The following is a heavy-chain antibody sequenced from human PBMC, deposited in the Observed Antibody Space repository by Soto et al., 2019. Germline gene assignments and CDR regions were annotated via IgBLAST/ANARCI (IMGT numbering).Heavy chain of an antibody. Sequence: LTCTVSGGSISSGGYYWSWIRQHPGKGLEWIGYIYYSGSTYYNPSLKSRVTISVDTSKNQFSLKLSSVTAADTAVYYCAREVWFGESDYYYGMDVWGQGTTVTVSS. CDR3: AREVWFGESDYYYGMDV. J-gene: IGHJ6*02. CDR1: GGSISSGGYY. CDR2: IYYSGST. D-gene: IGHD3-10*01. V-gene: IGHV4-31*03.